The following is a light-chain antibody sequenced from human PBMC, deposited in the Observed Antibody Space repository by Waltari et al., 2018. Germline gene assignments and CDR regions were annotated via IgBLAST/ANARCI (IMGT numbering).Light chain of an antibody. V-gene: IGKV3-11*01. CDR3: QQRSHWVT. Sequence: EIVLTQSPATLSLSPGEKATLSCRASQSIGNYLAWYQQRPGQAPRRLIYDASNRASDIPARFSGSGSETDFTLTISSLEPEDFALYYCQQRSHWVTFGGGTKVEIK. CDR2: DAS. CDR1: QSIGNY. J-gene: IGKJ4*01.